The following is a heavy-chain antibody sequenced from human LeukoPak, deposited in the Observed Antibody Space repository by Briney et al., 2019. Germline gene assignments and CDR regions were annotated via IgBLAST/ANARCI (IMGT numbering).Heavy chain of an antibody. D-gene: IGHD3-9*01. CDR1: GYSFTNYL. CDR2: INASDSYT. Sequence: GESLKISCKGSGYSFTNYLISWVRQMPGKGLEWMGRINASDSYTKYSPSFEGHVNIPAGRPINIAYLQWSNLKTSDTAMYYCARDRHYDILTGYQEAAGVFAIWGQGTMVTVSS. V-gene: IGHV5-10-1*01. J-gene: IGHJ3*02. CDR3: ARDRHYDILTGYQEAAGVFAI.